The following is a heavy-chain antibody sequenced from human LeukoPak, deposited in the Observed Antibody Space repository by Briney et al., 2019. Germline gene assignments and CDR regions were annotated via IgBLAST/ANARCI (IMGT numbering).Heavy chain of an antibody. V-gene: IGHV3-23*01. J-gene: IGHJ1*01. D-gene: IGHD5-12*01. CDR3: AKGAYSGYGAEYFQH. Sequence: PGGSLRLSCAASGFTFKNYAMTWVRQAPGKGLEWVSPISGSGGGTYYADSVKGRFTISRDNSKNTLYLQMNSLRAEDTAVYYCAKGAYSGYGAEYFQHWGQGTLVTVSS. CDR1: GFTFKNYA. CDR2: ISGSGGGT.